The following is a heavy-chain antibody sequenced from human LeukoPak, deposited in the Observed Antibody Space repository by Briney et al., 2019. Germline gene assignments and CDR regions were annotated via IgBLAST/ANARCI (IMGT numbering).Heavy chain of an antibody. CDR3: AKSLYYYDSTFDY. V-gene: IGHV1-46*01. J-gene: IGHJ4*02. Sequence: ASVKVSCKASGYTFTSYYMHWVRQAPGQGLEWMGIINPSGGSTSYAQKFQGRVTMTRDMSTSTVYMELSSLRAEDTAVYYCAKSLYYYDSTFDYWGQGTLVTVSS. CDR2: INPSGGST. D-gene: IGHD3-22*01. CDR1: GYTFTSYY.